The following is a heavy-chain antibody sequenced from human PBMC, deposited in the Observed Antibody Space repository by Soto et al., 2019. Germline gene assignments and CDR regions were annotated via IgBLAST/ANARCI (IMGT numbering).Heavy chain of an antibody. CDR3: ARAGVPGYSSSPTLGWFDP. D-gene: IGHD6-13*01. CDR1: GYPFTSYY. CDR2: INPSGGST. Sequence: GASVKVSCKASGYPFTSYYMHWVRQAPGQGLEWMGIINPSGGSTSYAQKFQGRVTMTRDTSTSTVYMELSSLRSEDTAVYYCARAGVPGYSSSPTLGWFDPWGQGTLVTVSS. V-gene: IGHV1-46*01. J-gene: IGHJ5*02.